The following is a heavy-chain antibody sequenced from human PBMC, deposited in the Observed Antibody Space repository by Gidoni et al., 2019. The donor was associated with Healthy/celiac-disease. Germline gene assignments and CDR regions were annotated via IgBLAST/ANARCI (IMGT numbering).Heavy chain of an antibody. Sequence: QVQLQQWGAGLLKPSETLSLTCAVYGVSFSGYYCIWIRQPPGKGLEWIGEINPSGSTNYNPYLKSRVNISVDTSKNQFALKLSSVTAADTAVYYCARDIASRRYSSRWYGQGWFFDYWGQGTLVTVSS. J-gene: IGHJ4*02. D-gene: IGHD6-13*01. CDR3: ARDIASRRYSSRWYGQGWFFDY. CDR1: GVSFSGYY. CDR2: INPSGST. V-gene: IGHV4-34*01.